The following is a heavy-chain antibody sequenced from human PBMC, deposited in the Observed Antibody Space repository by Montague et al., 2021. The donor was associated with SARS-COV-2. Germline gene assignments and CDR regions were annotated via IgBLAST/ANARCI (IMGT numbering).Heavy chain of an antibody. V-gene: IGHV3-21*01. J-gene: IGHJ6*02. Sequence: SLRLSCAASGFTFSSYSMNWVRQAPGKGLEWVSSISSSSSYIYYADSVKGRFTISRDNAKNSLYLQMNSLRAEDTAVYYCARDQQLVLGYHYGMDVWGQGTTVTVSS. CDR2: ISSSSSYI. D-gene: IGHD6-13*01. CDR3: ARDQQLVLGYHYGMDV. CDR1: GFTFSSYS.